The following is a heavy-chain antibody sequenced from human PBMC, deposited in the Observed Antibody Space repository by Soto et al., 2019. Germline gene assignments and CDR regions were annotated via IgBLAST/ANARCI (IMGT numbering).Heavy chain of an antibody. V-gene: IGHV3-23*01. CDR2: ISGSGGST. CDR3: GRDPWGSSNCYYYGMDV. CDR1: GFTFSSYA. J-gene: IGHJ6*02. D-gene: IGHD3-16*01. Sequence: GGSLRLSCAASGFTFSSYAMSWVRRAPGKGLEWVSAISGSGGSTYYADSVKGRFTISRDNSKNTLYLQMSSLRAEDTAVYYCGRDPWGSSNCYYYGMDVWGQGTTVTVSS.